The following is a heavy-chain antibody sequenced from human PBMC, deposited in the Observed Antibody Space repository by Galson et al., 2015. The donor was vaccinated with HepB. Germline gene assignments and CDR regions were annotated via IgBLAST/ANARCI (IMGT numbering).Heavy chain of an antibody. CDR2: ISSSTIYT. CDR3: ARVADADYGDHSHFDY. Sequence: SLRLSCAASGFTFSDYYMSWIRQAPGKGLEWISYISSSTIYTNYADSVKGRFTISRDNVKNSMYLQMNSLRAEDTVVYFCARVADADYGDHSHFDYWGQGTLVTVSS. D-gene: IGHD4-17*01. CDR1: GFTFSDYY. V-gene: IGHV3-11*06. J-gene: IGHJ4*02.